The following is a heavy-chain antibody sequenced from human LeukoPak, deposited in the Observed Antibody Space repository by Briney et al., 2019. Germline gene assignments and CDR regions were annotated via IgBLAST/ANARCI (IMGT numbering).Heavy chain of an antibody. CDR2: IIPIFGTA. CDR1: GGTFSSYA. J-gene: IGHJ5*02. CDR3: ARAPAGGWLHRKGDWFDP. V-gene: IGHV1-69*05. D-gene: IGHD5-12*01. Sequence: SVTVSCKASGGTFSSYAISWVRQAPGQGLEWMGGIIPIFGTANYAQKFQGRVTITTDESTSTAYMELSSLRSEDTAVYYCARAPAGGWLHRKGDWFDPWGQGTLVTVSS.